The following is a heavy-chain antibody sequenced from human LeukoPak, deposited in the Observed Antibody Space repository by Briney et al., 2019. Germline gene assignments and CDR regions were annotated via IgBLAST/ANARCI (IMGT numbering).Heavy chain of an antibody. CDR2: IYYSGYT. D-gene: IGHD1-26*01. CDR1: GGSISSSTYY. J-gene: IGHJ4*02. Sequence: SETLSLTCTVSGGSISSSTYYWGWIRQPPGKGLEWIGSIYYSGYTYYNPSLESRVAISIDTSKNQFSLKLSSVTAADTAVYYCARRKRLSWSSGSVFDYWGQGTLVTVSS. CDR3: ARRKRLSWSSGSVFDY. V-gene: IGHV4-39*07.